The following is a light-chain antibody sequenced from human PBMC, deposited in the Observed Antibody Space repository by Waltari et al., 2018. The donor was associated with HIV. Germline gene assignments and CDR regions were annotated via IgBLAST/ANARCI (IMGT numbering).Light chain of an antibody. Sequence: QSVLTQPPSASGTPGQRVTISCSGSSSNIGSNPVFWFQQLPGTAPKVLIYTDNQRPSGVPDRFSGSKSGTSASLAISGLRSEDEADYFCAAWDDRLRGYVFGTGTKVTVL. CDR3: AAWDDRLRGYV. V-gene: IGLV1-47*01. CDR1: SSNIGSNP. CDR2: TDN. J-gene: IGLJ1*01.